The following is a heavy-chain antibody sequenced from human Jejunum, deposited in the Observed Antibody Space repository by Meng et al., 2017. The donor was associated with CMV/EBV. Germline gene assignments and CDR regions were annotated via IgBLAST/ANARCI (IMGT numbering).Heavy chain of an antibody. D-gene: IGHD6-13*01. V-gene: IGHV3-74*01. CDR1: GFTFTTW. J-gene: IGHJ4*02. Sequence: SGFTFTTWMHWVRQAPGEGLVWVARISHDGSSTTYADSVKGRFTLSRDNAKNTLFLQMNSLRVEDTAVYFCARGPDHSSRWYGLDSWGQGTLVTVSS. CDR3: ARGPDHSSRWYGLDS. CDR2: ISHDGSST.